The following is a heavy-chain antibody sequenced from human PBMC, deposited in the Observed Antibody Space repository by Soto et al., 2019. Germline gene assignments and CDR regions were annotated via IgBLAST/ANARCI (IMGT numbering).Heavy chain of an antibody. J-gene: IGHJ4*02. CDR3: ARGGDNSPWYYSL. CDR1: GGSINTHY. Sequence: SETLSLTCSVSGGSINTHYWTWVRRPPGKGLEWIGYIFSNGRANYNPSLESRVTISVDMSKNQLSLKLRSVTAADTAVYYCARGGDNSPWYYSLWGQGTLVTVSS. CDR2: IFSNGRA. D-gene: IGHD3-10*01. V-gene: IGHV4-59*11.